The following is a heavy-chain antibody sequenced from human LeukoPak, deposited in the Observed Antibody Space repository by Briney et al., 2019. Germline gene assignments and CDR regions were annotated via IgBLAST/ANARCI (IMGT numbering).Heavy chain of an antibody. J-gene: IGHJ4*02. CDR1: GGSFSGYY. Sequence: SETLSLTCAVYGGSFSGYYWSWIRQPPGKGQEWIGEINHSGSTNYNPSLKSRVTISVDPSKNQFSLKLSSVTAADTAVYYCARRVSGYSYGPRVRDYWGQGTLVTVSS. CDR2: INHSGST. CDR3: ARRVSGYSYGPRVRDY. V-gene: IGHV4-34*01. D-gene: IGHD5-18*01.